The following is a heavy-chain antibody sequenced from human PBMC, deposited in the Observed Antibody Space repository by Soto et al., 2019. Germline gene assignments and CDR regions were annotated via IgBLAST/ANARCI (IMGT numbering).Heavy chain of an antibody. CDR3: ARDVVDSGSYPTAIAH. V-gene: IGHV1-46*01. Sequence: GASVEASCKASGDTYANNYRRWVRQEHGQGLEWMGTINPRGGTTTFAQRFQDRVTLTWDTSTSTVYMELSSLRSEDTAVYYCARDVVDSGSYPTAIAHWGQGALVTVSS. D-gene: IGHD3-10*01. J-gene: IGHJ4*02. CDR2: INPRGGTT. CDR1: GDTYANNY.